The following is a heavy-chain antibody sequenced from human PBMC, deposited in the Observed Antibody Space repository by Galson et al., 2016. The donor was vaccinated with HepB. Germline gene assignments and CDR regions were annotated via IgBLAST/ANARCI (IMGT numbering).Heavy chain of an antibody. D-gene: IGHD5-24*01. CDR2: INPADSDT. Sequence: QSGAEVKKPGESLKISCKGSGYSFPSYWIAWVRQMPGRGLEWLGFINPADSDTRYSPSFLDQVLISVDKSISTADLQWSSLRASDTAMYYCARSHGGPWGQGTLVTVSS. V-gene: IGHV5-51*03. CDR1: GYSFPSYW. CDR3: ARSHGGP. J-gene: IGHJ4*02.